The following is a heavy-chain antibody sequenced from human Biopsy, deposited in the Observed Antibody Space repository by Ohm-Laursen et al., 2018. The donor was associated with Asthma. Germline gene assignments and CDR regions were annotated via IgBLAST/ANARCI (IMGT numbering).Heavy chain of an antibody. D-gene: IGHD6-13*01. V-gene: IGHV4-39*01. CDR2: IYHSGSP. J-gene: IGHJ6*02. CDR3: VRGSSSWHHGPFHYYYGLDV. CDR1: GGSVTSATFH. Sequence: SETLSLTCTVTGGSVTSATFHWSWIRQPPGKGMEWIGSIYHSGSPYYHPSLKSRATISVDTSKNQFSLKLTSVTAADTAVYYCVRGSSSWHHGPFHYYYGLDVWGQGTTATVSS.